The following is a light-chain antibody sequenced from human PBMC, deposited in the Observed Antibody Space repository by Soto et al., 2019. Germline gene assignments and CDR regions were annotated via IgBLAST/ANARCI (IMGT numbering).Light chain of an antibody. CDR1: RAISDW. CDR2: RAS. J-gene: IGKJ2*01. CDR3: QQYNTFSFT. Sequence: IQMTQSPSTLSASLGDRVPITCRASRAISDWLAWYQQRPGKAPKLLIYRASRLESGVPSRFSGSGSGTEFTLTISGLQPDDFATYYCQQYNTFSFTFGQGTKLEI. V-gene: IGKV1-5*03.